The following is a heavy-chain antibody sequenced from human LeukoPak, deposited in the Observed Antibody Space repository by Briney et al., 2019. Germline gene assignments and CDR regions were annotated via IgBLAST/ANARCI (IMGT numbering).Heavy chain of an antibody. V-gene: IGHV3-33*01. CDR1: GFTFSSYG. J-gene: IGHJ5*02. Sequence: GRSLRLSCAASGFTFSSYGMHWVRQAPGKGLEWVAVIWYDGSNKYYADSVKGRFTISRDNSKNTLYLQMNSLRAEDTAVYYCTRDRGNSRFDPWGQGTLVTVPS. CDR3: TRDRGNSRFDP. D-gene: IGHD2/OR15-2a*01. CDR2: IWYDGSNK.